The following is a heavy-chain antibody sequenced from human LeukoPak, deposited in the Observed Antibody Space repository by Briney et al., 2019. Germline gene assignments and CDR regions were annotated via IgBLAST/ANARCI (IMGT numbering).Heavy chain of an antibody. Sequence: SETLSLTCTVSGGSISSYYWSWLRQPPGKGLEWIGYIYYSGSTNYNPSLKSRVTISVDTSKNQFSLKLSSVTAADTAVYYCARHNIAAAANYGMDVWGQGTTVTVSS. V-gene: IGHV4-59*08. CDR1: GGSISSYY. D-gene: IGHD6-13*01. J-gene: IGHJ6*02. CDR3: ARHNIAAAANYGMDV. CDR2: IYYSGST.